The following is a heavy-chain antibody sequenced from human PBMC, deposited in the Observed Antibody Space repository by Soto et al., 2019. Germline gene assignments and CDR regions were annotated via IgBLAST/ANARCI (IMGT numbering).Heavy chain of an antibody. Sequence: GGSLRLSCAASGFTFSSYGMHWVRQAPGKGLELVAVISYDGSNKYYADSVKGRFTISRDNSKNTLYLQMNSLRAEDTAVYYCAKDSSSSHFDYWGQGTLVTVSS. CDR3: AKDSSSSHFDY. CDR2: ISYDGSNK. J-gene: IGHJ4*02. CDR1: GFTFSSYG. V-gene: IGHV3-30*18. D-gene: IGHD6-6*01.